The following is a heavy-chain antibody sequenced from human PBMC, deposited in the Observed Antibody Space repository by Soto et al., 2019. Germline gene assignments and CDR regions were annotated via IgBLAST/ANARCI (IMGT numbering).Heavy chain of an antibody. CDR2: ISYDGSNK. D-gene: IGHD6-6*01. Sequence: PGGSLRLSCAASGFPFSSYGMHWVRQAPGKGLEWVAVISYDGSNKYYADSVKGRFTISRDNSKNTLYLQMNSLRAEDTAVYYCAKDLIAARQTTQNYYYYYGMDVWGQGTTVTVSS. V-gene: IGHV3-30*18. CDR3: AKDLIAARQTTQNYYYYYGMDV. CDR1: GFPFSSYG. J-gene: IGHJ6*02.